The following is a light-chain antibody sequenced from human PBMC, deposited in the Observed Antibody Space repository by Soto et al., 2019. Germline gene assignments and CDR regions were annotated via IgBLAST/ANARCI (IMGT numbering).Light chain of an antibody. V-gene: IGKV3-11*01. J-gene: IGKJ5*01. CDR3: QRRGQRPDA. CDR2: DAS. CDR1: QSVSRY. Sequence: VLTQSPATLSLSPGEIATLSCRPSQSVSRYLAGYQQKPDQAPRLLIYDASNRFTGIPARFSGSGAGTGDSLTISSLEPEDCSVDHCQRRGQRPDAFGQGKRLEI.